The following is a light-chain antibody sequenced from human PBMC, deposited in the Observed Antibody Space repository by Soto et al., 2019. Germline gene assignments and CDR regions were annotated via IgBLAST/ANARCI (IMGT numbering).Light chain of an antibody. V-gene: IGKV3-11*01. CDR3: QQRSDWLT. CDR1: QSVSNF. Sequence: EIVLTQSPATLSLSPGERATLSCRASQSVSNFLAWYQQKPGQAPRLLIYDASNRAAGIPARFSGSGSGTDFTLTISSLEPEDFAVYYCQQRSDWLTFGGGTKVEIK. CDR2: DAS. J-gene: IGKJ4*01.